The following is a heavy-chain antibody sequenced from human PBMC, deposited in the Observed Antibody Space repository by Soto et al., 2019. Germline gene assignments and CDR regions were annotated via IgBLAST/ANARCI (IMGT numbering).Heavy chain of an antibody. V-gene: IGHV3-30-3*01. CDR3: ARAPISVAGAPYYFDS. J-gene: IGHJ4*02. Sequence: QVQLVESGGGVVQPGRSLRLSCAASGFTFSSYAMHWVRQAPGKGLEWVAVISYDGSNKYYAESVKGRFTISRDNSKNTLYLQMTSLRAEDTAVYYCARAPISVAGAPYYFDSWGQGTLVTVSS. CDR1: GFTFSSYA. CDR2: ISYDGSNK. D-gene: IGHD6-19*01.